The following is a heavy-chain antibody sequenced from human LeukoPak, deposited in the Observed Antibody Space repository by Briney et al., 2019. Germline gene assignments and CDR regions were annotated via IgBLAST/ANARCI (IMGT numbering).Heavy chain of an antibody. Sequence: SETLSLTCTVSGGSISSGSYYWGWIRQPPGKGLEWIGSIYYSGSTYYNPSLKSRVTISVDTSKNQFSLKLTSVSAADTAVYYCAIRLVVTATREYFQHWGQGTLVTVSS. CDR3: AIRLVVTATREYFQH. V-gene: IGHV4-39*01. D-gene: IGHD2-21*02. CDR2: IYYSGST. CDR1: GGSISSGSYY. J-gene: IGHJ1*01.